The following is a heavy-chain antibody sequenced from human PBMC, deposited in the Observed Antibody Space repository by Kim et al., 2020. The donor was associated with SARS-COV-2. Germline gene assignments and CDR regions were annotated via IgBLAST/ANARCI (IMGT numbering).Heavy chain of an antibody. V-gene: IGHV3-53*01. Sequence: GGSLRLSCAASGFTVSSNYMSWVRQAPGKGLEWVSVIYSGGSTYYADSVKGRFTISRDNSKNTLYLQMNSLRAEDTAVYYCARDRGIAAAGKRFYYYGMDVWGQGTTVTVSS. J-gene: IGHJ6*02. CDR3: ARDRGIAAAGKRFYYYGMDV. CDR1: GFTVSSNY. D-gene: IGHD6-13*01. CDR2: IYSGGST.